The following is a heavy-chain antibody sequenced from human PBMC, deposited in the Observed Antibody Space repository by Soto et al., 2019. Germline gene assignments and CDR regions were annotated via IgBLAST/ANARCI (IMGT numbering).Heavy chain of an antibody. CDR2: ISYNTNNK. V-gene: IGHV3-30-3*01. Sequence: QVQLLESGGDLVQPGRSLRLSCAASGFTFSSYPMHWVRQAPGKGLEWVAFISYNTNNKQYADPVRGRFTISRDNGKKTVYLQMSSLRPEDTAVYYCARLPLAWGQGTLVTVSS. CDR1: GFTFSSYP. J-gene: IGHJ5*02. CDR3: ARLPLA.